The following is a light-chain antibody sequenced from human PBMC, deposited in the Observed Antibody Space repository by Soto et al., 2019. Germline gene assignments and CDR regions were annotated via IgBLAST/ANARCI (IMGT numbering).Light chain of an antibody. Sequence: EVVLTQSPGTLSLSPGERATLSCRASQTVSSRHLAWYQQKPGQAPRLLIYGASDRATDIPDRFSGSGSGTDFTLTISRLEPEDFAVYYCQHFGSSPPKYTFGQGTKLEI. V-gene: IGKV3-20*01. CDR3: QHFGSSPPKYT. CDR2: GAS. CDR1: QTVSSRH. J-gene: IGKJ2*01.